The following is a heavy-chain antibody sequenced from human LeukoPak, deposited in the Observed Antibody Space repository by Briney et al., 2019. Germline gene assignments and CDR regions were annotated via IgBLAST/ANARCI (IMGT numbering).Heavy chain of an antibody. Sequence: CATAKVSCNASGYSRMSYYMHLVRQATVQGLEWMGIINPSGGSTSYAQKFQGRVTMTRDTSTSTVYMELSSLRSEDTAVYYCARDLDYYDSSGYQNWFDPWGQGTLVTVSS. CDR3: ARDLDYYDSSGYQNWFDP. D-gene: IGHD3-22*01. CDR1: GYSRMSYY. CDR2: INPSGGST. J-gene: IGHJ5*02. V-gene: IGHV1-46*01.